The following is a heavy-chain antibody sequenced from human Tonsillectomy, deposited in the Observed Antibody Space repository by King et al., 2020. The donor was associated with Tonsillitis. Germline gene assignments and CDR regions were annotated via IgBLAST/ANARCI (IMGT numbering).Heavy chain of an antibody. J-gene: IGHJ4*02. CDR1: GFTFSDHY. Sequence: VQLVESGGGLVQPGGSLRLSCTASGFTFSDHYMDWVRQAPGKGLEWVGRIRNKADSYTTEYAASVKGRFIISRDDSKNLVYLQMNSLKTEDTAGYYCASGLVGAADFWGQGTLVTVSS. D-gene: IGHD2-15*01. V-gene: IGHV3-72*01. CDR2: IRNKADSYTT. CDR3: ASGLVGAADF.